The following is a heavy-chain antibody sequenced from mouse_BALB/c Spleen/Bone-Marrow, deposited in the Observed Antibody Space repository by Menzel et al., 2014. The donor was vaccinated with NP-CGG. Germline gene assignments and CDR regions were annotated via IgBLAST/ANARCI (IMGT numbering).Heavy chain of an antibody. D-gene: IGHD1-1*01. V-gene: IGHV1-9*01. CDR3: ARLNYYGSLDY. CDR2: ILPGSGST. Sequence: QVQLQQSGAELMKPGASVKISCKATGYTFSSYWIEWVKQRPGHGPEWIGEILPGSGSTNYNEKFKGKATFTADTSSNTAYMQLSSLTSEDSAVYYCARLNYYGSLDYWGQGTTLTVSS. CDR1: GYTFSSYW. J-gene: IGHJ2*01.